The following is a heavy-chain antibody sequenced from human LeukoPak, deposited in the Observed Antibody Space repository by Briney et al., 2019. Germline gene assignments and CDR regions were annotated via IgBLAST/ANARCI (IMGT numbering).Heavy chain of an antibody. CDR2: ISGSGGST. Sequence: QPGGSLRLSCAAPGFNFDDYAIHWVRQAPGKGLEWVSAISGSGGSTYYADSVKGRFTISRDNSKNTLYLQMNSLGADDTAVYYCAKGNWRYFDYWGQGTLVTVSS. V-gene: IGHV3-23*01. J-gene: IGHJ4*02. D-gene: IGHD1-1*01. CDR3: AKGNWRYFDY. CDR1: GFNFDDYA.